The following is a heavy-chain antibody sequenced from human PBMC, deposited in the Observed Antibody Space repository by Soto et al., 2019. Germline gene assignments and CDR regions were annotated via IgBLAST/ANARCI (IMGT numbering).Heavy chain of an antibody. Sequence: KASETLSLTCTVSGGSISSGSYYWSWIRQHPGKGLEWIGYIYYSGNTYYNPSLKSRVTISVDTSKNQFSLRLSSVTAADTAVYYCARVGDGTYYFYGMDVWGQGTTVTVSS. V-gene: IGHV4-31*03. CDR2: IYYSGNT. J-gene: IGHJ6*02. CDR3: ARVGDGTYYFYGMDV. D-gene: IGHD1-26*01. CDR1: GGSISSGSYY.